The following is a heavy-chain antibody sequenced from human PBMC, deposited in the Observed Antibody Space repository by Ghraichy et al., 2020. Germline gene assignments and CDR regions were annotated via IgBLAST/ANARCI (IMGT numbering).Heavy chain of an antibody. V-gene: IGHV4-39*01. CDR3: ARVKVATMGEGDY. CDR1: GGSISSSSYY. D-gene: IGHD5-12*01. CDR2: IYYSGST. J-gene: IGHJ4*02. Sequence: SETLSLTCTVSGGSISSSSYYWGWIRQPPGKGLEWIGSIYYSGSTYYNPSLKSRVTISVDTSKNQFSLKLSSVTAADTAVYYCARVKVATMGEGDYWGQGTLVTVSS.